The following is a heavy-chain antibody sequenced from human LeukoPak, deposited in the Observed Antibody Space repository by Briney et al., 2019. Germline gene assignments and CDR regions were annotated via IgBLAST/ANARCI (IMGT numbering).Heavy chain of an antibody. J-gene: IGHJ3*02. CDR2: IIPILGTA. Sequence: GSSVKISCKASGGTFISYASSWVRQAPGQGLEWMGGIIPILGTANYAQKFQGRVTITADESTSTAYMELSSLRPEDTDVYYCARGGIFGVVIPLDIWGQGTMVTVCS. CDR3: ARGGIFGVVIPLDI. V-gene: IGHV1-69*01. CDR1: GGTFISYA. D-gene: IGHD3-3*01.